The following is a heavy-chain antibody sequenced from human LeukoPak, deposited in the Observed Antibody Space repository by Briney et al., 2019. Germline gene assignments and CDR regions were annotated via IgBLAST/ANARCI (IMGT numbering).Heavy chain of an antibody. V-gene: IGHV3-13*01. CDR3: AKAGYSYGPTAFDY. D-gene: IGHD5-18*01. CDR1: GFIFSGYD. CDR2: ISTTGDT. J-gene: IGHJ4*02. Sequence: GGSLRLSCAASGFIFSGYDMHWVRQATGKGLEWVSGISTTGDTFYAGSVKGRFTISRDNAKNSLYLQMNSLRAEDTALYYCAKAGYSYGPTAFDYWGQGTLVTVSS.